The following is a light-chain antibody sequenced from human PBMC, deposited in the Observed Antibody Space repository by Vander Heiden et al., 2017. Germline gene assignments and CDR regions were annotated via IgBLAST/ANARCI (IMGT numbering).Light chain of an antibody. CDR2: WAS. CDR1: QSVLYSSNNKNY. J-gene: IGKJ3*01. Sequence: DIVMTQSPDSLAVSLGERATINCKSSQSVLYSSNNKNYLAWYQQKPGQPPKLITYWASTRESGVPDRFSGSGSGTDFTLTISSLQAEDVAVYYCQQYYSTPGITFGPGTKVDIK. CDR3: QQYYSTPGIT. V-gene: IGKV4-1*01.